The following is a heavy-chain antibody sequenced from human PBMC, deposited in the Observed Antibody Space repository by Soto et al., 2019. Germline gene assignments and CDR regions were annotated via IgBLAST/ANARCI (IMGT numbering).Heavy chain of an antibody. CDR3: ARHATSSYYDFWSGYRGPYYGMDV. CDR2: IYPGDSDT. V-gene: IGHV5-51*01. CDR1: GYSFTSYW. Sequence: PGESLKISCKGSGYSFTSYWIGWVRQMPWKGLEWMGIIYPGDSDTRYSPSFQGQVTISADKSISTAYLQWSSLKASDTAMYYCARHATSSYYDFWSGYRGPYYGMDVWGQGTTVTVSS. D-gene: IGHD3-3*01. J-gene: IGHJ6*02.